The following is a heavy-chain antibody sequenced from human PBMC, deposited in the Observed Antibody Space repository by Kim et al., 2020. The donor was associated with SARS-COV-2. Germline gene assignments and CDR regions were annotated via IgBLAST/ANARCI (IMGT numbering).Heavy chain of an antibody. CDR2: INAGNGYT. CDR1: GYTFSDYI. J-gene: IGHJ4*02. D-gene: IGHD1-1*01. V-gene: IGHV1-3*01. Sequence: ASVKVSCKASGYTFSDYIIHWVRQAPGQRLEWMGWINAGNGYTKYSQNFQGRVTITRDTSASSVYVDLSSLRSEDTAIYYCARDYRQLALMYYFDYWGQGTLVAVSS. CDR3: ARDYRQLALMYYFDY.